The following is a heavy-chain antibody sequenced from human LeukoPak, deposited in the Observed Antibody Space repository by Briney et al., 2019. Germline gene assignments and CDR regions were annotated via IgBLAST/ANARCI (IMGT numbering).Heavy chain of an antibody. D-gene: IGHD5-18*01. Sequence: GGSLRLSCAASGFTFSSYWMHWVRQAPGKGLVWVSRIKSDGSTNYADSVKGRFTISRDNAKNTLSLQMNSLRAEDTAVYYCAKGVDTAMAPAWDFWGQGTLVTVSS. CDR1: GFTFSSYW. CDR3: AKGVDTAMAPAWDF. CDR2: IKSDGST. J-gene: IGHJ4*02. V-gene: IGHV3-74*01.